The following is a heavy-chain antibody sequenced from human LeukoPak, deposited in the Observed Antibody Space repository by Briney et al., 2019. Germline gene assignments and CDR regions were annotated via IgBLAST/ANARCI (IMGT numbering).Heavy chain of an antibody. V-gene: IGHV1-8*01. CDR3: ARGWRFLEWLVDY. CDR2: MNPNSGNT. CDR1: GYTFTSYD. D-gene: IGHD3-3*01. J-gene: IGHJ4*02. Sequence: GASVKVSCKASGYTFTSYDINWVRQAPGQGVEWMGWMNPNSGNTGYAQKFQGRVTMTRNTSISTAYMELSSLRSEDTAVYYCARGWRFLEWLVDYWGQGTLVTVSS.